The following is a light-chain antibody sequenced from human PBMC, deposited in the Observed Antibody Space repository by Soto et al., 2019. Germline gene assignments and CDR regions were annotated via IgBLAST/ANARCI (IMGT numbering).Light chain of an antibody. CDR3: SSYTSSTTWV. CDR2: EVS. CDR1: SSDIGSYHL. J-gene: IGLJ3*02. V-gene: IGLV2-14*02. Sequence: QSALTQPASVSGSPRQSITISCTGTSSDIGSYHLVSWYQQHPGKAPKLIIYEVSYRPSGVSDRFSGSRSGNTASLTISGLQAEDESDYYCSSYTSSTTWVFGGGTKLTVL.